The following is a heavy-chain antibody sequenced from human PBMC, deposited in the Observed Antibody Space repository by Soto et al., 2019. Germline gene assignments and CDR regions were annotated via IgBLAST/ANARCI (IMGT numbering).Heavy chain of an antibody. Sequence: GGSLRLSCSGSGFTFSHHSLYWVRQPPGKGLQCVSSISGSGGNIYYAESVKGRFTIARDNSKHTLYLQMSSLSSEDSAVYYCVKVSGYCTGGSCFSYFDYWGQGTPVTVSS. D-gene: IGHD2-15*01. J-gene: IGHJ4*02. CDR3: VKVSGYCTGGSCFSYFDY. V-gene: IGHV3-64D*06. CDR1: GFTFSHHS. CDR2: ISGSGGNI.